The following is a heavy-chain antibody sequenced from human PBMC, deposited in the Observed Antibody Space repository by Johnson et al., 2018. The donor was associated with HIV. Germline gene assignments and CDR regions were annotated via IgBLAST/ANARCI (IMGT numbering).Heavy chain of an antibody. CDR1: GFTFSNAW. CDR2: IKSKTDGGTT. J-gene: IGHJ3*02. D-gene: IGHD1-7*01. CDR3: ARDQAGTTDDAFDI. Sequence: VQLVESGGGLVKPGGSLRLSCAASGFTFSNAWMSWVRQAPGKGLEWVGRIKSKTDGGTTDYAAPVKGRFTISRDDSKNTLYLQMNSLRAEDTALYYCARDQAGTTDDAFDIWGQGTMVTVSS. V-gene: IGHV3-15*01.